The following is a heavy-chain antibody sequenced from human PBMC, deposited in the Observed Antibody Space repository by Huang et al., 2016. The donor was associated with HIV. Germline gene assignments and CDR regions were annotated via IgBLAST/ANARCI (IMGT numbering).Heavy chain of an antibody. V-gene: IGHV1-69*13. CDR1: GGTFSTNA. Sequence: QVRLVQSGAGVKGPGASVRVWGRASGGTFSTNAVSWVRRAPGQGLEWMGGIIPMFGTTKYAQRFQGKVTITADESSSTVYMELSSLRSDDTAVYYCARQPYCGGDCAHYYYFYMDVWGKGTTVTVSS. J-gene: IGHJ6*03. D-gene: IGHD2-21*02. CDR3: ARQPYCGGDCAHYYYFYMDV. CDR2: IIPMFGTT.